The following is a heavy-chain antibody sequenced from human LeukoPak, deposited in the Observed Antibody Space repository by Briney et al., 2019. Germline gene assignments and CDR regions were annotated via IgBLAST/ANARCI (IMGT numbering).Heavy chain of an antibody. CDR1: GFTFSSYG. J-gene: IGHJ4*02. Sequence: GGSLRLSCAASGFTFSSYGMHWVRQAPGRGLEWVAVIWYDGSNKYYADSVKGRFTISRDNSKNTLYLQMNSLRAEDTAVYYCARDWVAVAPPDYWGQGTLVTVSS. CDR2: IWYDGSNK. D-gene: IGHD6-19*01. CDR3: ARDWVAVAPPDY. V-gene: IGHV3-33*01.